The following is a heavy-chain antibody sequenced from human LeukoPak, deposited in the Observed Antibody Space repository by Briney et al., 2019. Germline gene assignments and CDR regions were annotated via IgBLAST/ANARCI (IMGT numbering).Heavy chain of an antibody. J-gene: IGHJ3*02. CDR3: AKDLRVVVITVNDAFDI. D-gene: IGHD3-22*01. CDR1: GFTFSSYS. Sequence: GGSLRLSCAASGFTFSSYSMHWVRQAPGKGLEWVAFIRCDGSNKYYADSVKGRFSISRDNSKNMLYLQMNSLRAEDTAVYYCAKDLRVVVITVNDAFDIWGQGTMVTVSS. V-gene: IGHV3-30*02. CDR2: IRCDGSNK.